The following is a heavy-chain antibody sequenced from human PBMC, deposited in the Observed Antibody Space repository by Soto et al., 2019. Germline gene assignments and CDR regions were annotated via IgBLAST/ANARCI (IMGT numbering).Heavy chain of an antibody. D-gene: IGHD1-26*01. Sequence: QVQLQESGPGLVKPSQTLSLTCTVSGGSISSGGYYWSWIRQHPGKGLEWIGYIYYSGSTYYNPSLKCRVSISVDTSKNQFSLKLSSVTAADTAVYYCAREGGIVGATAADYWGQGTLVTVSS. V-gene: IGHV4-31*03. CDR3: AREGGIVGATAADY. CDR1: GGSISSGGYY. J-gene: IGHJ4*02. CDR2: IYYSGST.